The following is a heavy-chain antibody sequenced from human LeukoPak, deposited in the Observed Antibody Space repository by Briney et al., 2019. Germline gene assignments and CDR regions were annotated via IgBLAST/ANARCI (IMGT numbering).Heavy chain of an antibody. CDR3: ARDNQGGQFGESPRFDP. CDR1: GFIFSDYY. V-gene: IGHV3-11*01. D-gene: IGHD3-10*01. Sequence: GGSLRLSCAASGFIFSDYYMTWIRQAPGKGLEWVSHISSSGGTIYYADSVKGRFTVSRDNAKNSLYLQMNSLRPDDTAVYYRARDNQGGQFGESPRFDPWGQGTLVTVS. J-gene: IGHJ5*02. CDR2: ISSSGGTI.